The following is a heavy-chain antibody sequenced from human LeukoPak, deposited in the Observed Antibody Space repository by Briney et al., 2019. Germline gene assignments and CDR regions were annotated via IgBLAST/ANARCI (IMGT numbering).Heavy chain of an antibody. D-gene: IGHD4-17*01. CDR3: ARVPDDYGDYYFDY. J-gene: IGHJ4*02. Sequence: SETLSLTCTVSGGSISSYYWSWIRQPPGKGLEWIGYIYYSGSTNYNPSLKSRVTISVDTSKNQFSLKLSSVTAADTAVHYCARVPDDYGDYYFDYWGQGTLVTVSS. CDR1: GGSISSYY. V-gene: IGHV4-59*01. CDR2: IYYSGST.